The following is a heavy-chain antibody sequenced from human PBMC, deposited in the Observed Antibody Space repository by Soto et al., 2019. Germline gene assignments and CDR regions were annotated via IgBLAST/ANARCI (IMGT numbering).Heavy chain of an antibody. V-gene: IGHV4-59*01. CDR1: GGSISSYY. J-gene: IGHJ6*02. D-gene: IGHD6-13*01. Sequence: SETLSLTCTVSGGSISSYYWSWIRQPPGKGLEWIGYIYYSGSTNYNPSLKSRVTISVDTSKNQFSLKLSSVTAADTAVYYCARDRRYSRRTNYYYYGMDVWGQGTTVTVSS. CDR2: IYYSGST. CDR3: ARDRRYSRRTNYYYYGMDV.